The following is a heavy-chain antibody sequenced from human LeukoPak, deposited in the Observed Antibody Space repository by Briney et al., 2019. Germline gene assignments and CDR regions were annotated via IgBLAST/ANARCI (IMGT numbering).Heavy chain of an antibody. J-gene: IGHJ4*02. V-gene: IGHV3-30-3*01. D-gene: IGHD3-22*01. CDR3: ARDHDSSGYYYFDY. Sequence: GRSLRLSCADSGFTFSSYAMHWVRQAPGKGLEWVAVISYDGSNKYYADSVKGRFTISRDNSKNTLYLQMNSLRAEDTAVYYCARDHDSSGYYYFDYWGQGTLVTVSS. CDR2: ISYDGSNK. CDR1: GFTFSSYA.